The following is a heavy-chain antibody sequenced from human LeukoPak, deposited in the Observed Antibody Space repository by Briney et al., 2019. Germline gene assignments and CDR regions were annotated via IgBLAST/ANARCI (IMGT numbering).Heavy chain of an antibody. D-gene: IGHD2-2*01. J-gene: IGHJ3*02. CDR2: IYPGDSDT. CDR3: ASGIVVVPAARDAFDI. V-gene: IGHV5-51*01. Sequence: GESRKISCKGSGYSFTSYWIGWVRQMPGKGLEWMGIIYPGDSDTRYSPSFQGQVTISADKSISTAYLQWSSLKASDTAMYYCASGIVVVPAARDAFDIWGQGTMVTVSS. CDR1: GYSFTSYW.